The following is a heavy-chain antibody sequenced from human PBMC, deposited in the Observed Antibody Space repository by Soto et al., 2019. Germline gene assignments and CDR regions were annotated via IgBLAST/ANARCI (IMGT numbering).Heavy chain of an antibody. V-gene: IGHV1-24*01. CDR2: FDPEDGET. Sequence: ASVKVSCKVSGDTLTELSMHWVRQAPGKGLEWMGGFDPEDGETIYAQKFQGRVTMTEDTSTDTAYMELSSLRSEDTAVYYCATGYSSSWYPTNHYYSYGMDVCCTGPTGTVS. J-gene: IGHJ6*04. CDR3: ATGYSSSWYPTNHYYSYGMDV. D-gene: IGHD6-13*01. CDR1: GDTLTELS.